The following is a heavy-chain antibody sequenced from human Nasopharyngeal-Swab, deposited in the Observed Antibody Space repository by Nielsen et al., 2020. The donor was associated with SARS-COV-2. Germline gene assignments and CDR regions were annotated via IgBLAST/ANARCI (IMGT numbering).Heavy chain of an antibody. V-gene: IGHV1-46*01. D-gene: IGHD1-26*01. Sequence: WVRQAPGQGLEWMGIINPSGGSTSYAQKFQGRVTMTRDTSTSTVYMELSSLRSEDTAVYYCARGGSYLTGPADYWGQGTLVTVSS. CDR3: ARGGSYLTGPADY. J-gene: IGHJ4*02. CDR2: INPSGGST.